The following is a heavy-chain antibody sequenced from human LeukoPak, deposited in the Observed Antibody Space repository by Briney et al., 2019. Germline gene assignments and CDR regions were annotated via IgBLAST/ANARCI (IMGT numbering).Heavy chain of an antibody. Sequence: PGGSLRLSCAASGFTFSNNWMTWVRQAPGKGLEWVASVKKDASEKYYVDSVKGRFTISRDNTKNSLYLQMNSLKVEDTAIYYCARDNWIDCWGQGTLVTVSS. J-gene: IGHJ5*01. V-gene: IGHV3-7*03. CDR2: VKKDASEK. CDR3: ARDNWIDC. CDR1: GFTFSNNW.